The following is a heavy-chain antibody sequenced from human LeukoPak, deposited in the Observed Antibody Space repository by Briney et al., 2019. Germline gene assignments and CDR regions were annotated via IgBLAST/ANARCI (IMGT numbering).Heavy chain of an antibody. D-gene: IGHD2-15*01. Sequence: SQTLSLTCAVSGGSISSGGYSWSWIRQPPGKGLEWIGYIYHSGSTNYNPSLKSRVTISVDTSKNQFSLKLSSVTAADTAVYYCARGWQDIVVVVAATRTNIYFDYWGQGTLVTVSS. CDR3: ARGWQDIVVVVAATRTNIYFDY. J-gene: IGHJ4*02. V-gene: IGHV4-30-2*01. CDR1: GGSISSGGYS. CDR2: IYHSGST.